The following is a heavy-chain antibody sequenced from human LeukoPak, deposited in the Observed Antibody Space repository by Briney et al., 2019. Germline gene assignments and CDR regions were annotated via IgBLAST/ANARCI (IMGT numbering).Heavy chain of an antibody. Sequence: GGSLRLSCAASGFTFSSYWMHWVRQAPGKGLVWVSRINSDGSSTSYADSVKGRFTISRDNAKNTLYLQMNSLRAEDTAVYYCARAGYFALEDAFDIWGQGTMATVSS. CDR1: GFTFSSYW. CDR3: ARAGYFALEDAFDI. D-gene: IGHD3-9*01. V-gene: IGHV3-74*01. CDR2: INSDGSST. J-gene: IGHJ3*02.